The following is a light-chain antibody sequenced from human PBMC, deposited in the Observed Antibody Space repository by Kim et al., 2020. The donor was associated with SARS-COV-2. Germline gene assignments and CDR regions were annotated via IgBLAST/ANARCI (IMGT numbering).Light chain of an antibody. Sequence: ASVGDRVTITCRASQSVSGWLNWYQQKPGRAPHLLVYKTSTLQTGVPPRFSGSGSGTDFTLTISSLQPEEFAAYYCQQSYSFPRTFGQGTKVDIK. CDR3: QQSYSFPRT. J-gene: IGKJ1*01. CDR2: KTS. CDR1: QSVSGW. V-gene: IGKV1-39*01.